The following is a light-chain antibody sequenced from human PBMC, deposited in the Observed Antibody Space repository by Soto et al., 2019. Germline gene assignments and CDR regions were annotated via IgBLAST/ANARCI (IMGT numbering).Light chain of an antibody. CDR1: QSIRSN. Sequence: EIVMTQSPDTLSVSPGEGATLSCRVSQSIRSNLAWYQQRPGQAPRLLIYDASKRATDITDRFIGSGSGTDFTLTISSLEPEDCAVYYCHQRSNWPPFTFGGGTKVDIK. J-gene: IGKJ4*01. CDR3: HQRSNWPPFT. V-gene: IGKV3-11*01. CDR2: DAS.